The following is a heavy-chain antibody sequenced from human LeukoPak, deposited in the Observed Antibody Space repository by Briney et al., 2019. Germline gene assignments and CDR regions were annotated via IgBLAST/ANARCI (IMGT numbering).Heavy chain of an antibody. V-gene: IGHV1-2*04. Sequence: GASVKVSRKAPGYTFTGYYMHWVRQAPGQGLEWMGWINPNSGGTNYAQKFQGWVTMTRDTSISTAYMELSRLRSDDTAVYYCARGYCSGGSCYFEGFDYWGQGTLVTVSS. J-gene: IGHJ4*02. D-gene: IGHD2-15*01. CDR3: ARGYCSGGSCYFEGFDY. CDR2: INPNSGGT. CDR1: GYTFTGYY.